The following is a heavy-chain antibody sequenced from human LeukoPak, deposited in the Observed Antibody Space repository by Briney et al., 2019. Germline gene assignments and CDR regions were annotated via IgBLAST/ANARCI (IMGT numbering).Heavy chain of an antibody. J-gene: IGHJ5*02. D-gene: IGHD2-15*01. V-gene: IGHV4-59*08. Sequence: SETLSLTCTVSGGSISSYYWSWIRQPPGKGLEWIGYIYYSGSTNYNPSLKSRVTILADTSKNQFSLKLSSVTAADTAVYYCARRGYCSGGSCRGKYNWFDPWGQGTLVTVSS. CDR2: IYYSGST. CDR1: GGSISSYY. CDR3: ARRGYCSGGSCRGKYNWFDP.